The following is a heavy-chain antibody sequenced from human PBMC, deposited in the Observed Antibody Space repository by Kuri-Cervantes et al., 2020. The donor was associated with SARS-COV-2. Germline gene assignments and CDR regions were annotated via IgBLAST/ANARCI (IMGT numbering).Heavy chain of an antibody. CDR1: GFTFNSYG. V-gene: IGHV3-30*03. D-gene: IGHD6-19*01. CDR2: ISYDGLNK. CDR3: AIIRHYTIGWYNDSVNDGLDI. Sequence: GGSLRLSCAASGFTFNSYGMHWVRQAPGKGLEWVALISYDGLNKYYAGSVKGRFTISRDNSKNTLYLQMNSLRAEDTAVYYCAIIRHYTIGWYNDSVNDGLDIWGQGTMVTVSS. J-gene: IGHJ3*02.